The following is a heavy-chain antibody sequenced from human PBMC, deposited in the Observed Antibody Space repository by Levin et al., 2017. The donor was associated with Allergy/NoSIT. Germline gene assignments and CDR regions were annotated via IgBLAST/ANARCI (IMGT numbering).Heavy chain of an antibody. CDR1: GFTVSSNY. J-gene: IGHJ4*02. Sequence: GGSLRLSCAASGFTVSSNYMTWVRQAPGKGLEWVSVIYSGVGTYYADSVKGRFTISRDNSKNTLYLQMNSLRAEDTAVYYCASYYYDSSAYYSYWGQGTLVTVSS. D-gene: IGHD3-22*01. CDR3: ASYYYDSSAYYSY. V-gene: IGHV3-53*01. CDR2: IYSGVGT.